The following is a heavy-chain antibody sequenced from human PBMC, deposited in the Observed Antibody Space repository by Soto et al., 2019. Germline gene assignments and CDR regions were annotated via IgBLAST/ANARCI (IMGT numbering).Heavy chain of an antibody. Sequence: QVQLVESGGGVVQPGRSLRLSCAASGFTFSSYGMHWVRQAPGKGLEWVAVIWYDGSNKYYADSVKGRFTISRDNSKNALYLQMNSLRGEDTAVYYCTRDRYYDIWTGPVSYGMDVWGQGTTVTVFS. CDR3: TRDRYYDIWTGPVSYGMDV. D-gene: IGHD3-9*01. CDR2: IWYDGSNK. V-gene: IGHV3-33*01. CDR1: GFTFSSYG. J-gene: IGHJ6*02.